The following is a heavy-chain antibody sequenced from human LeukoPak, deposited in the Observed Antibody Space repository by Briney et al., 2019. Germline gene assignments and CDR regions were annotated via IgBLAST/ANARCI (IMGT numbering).Heavy chain of an antibody. CDR3: AKAQVAYYDFWSGYENFDY. V-gene: IGHV3-23*01. CDR2: ISSSGGST. CDR1: GFTFGDYA. Sequence: PGGSLRLSCTASGFTFGDYAMSWVRQAPGKGLEWVSAISSSGGSTYYADSVKGRFTISRDNSKNTLYLQMNSLRAEDTAVYYCAKAQVAYYDFWSGYENFDYWGQGTLVTVSS. D-gene: IGHD3-3*01. J-gene: IGHJ4*02.